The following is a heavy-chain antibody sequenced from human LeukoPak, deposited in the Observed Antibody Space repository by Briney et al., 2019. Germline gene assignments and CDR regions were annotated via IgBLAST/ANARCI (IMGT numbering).Heavy chain of an antibody. CDR3: ARGLRFMEWFTNDAFDI. Sequence: ASVKVSCKASGYTFTSYGLSWVRQAPGQGLEWMGWISTYNGNTNYAQKGQGRVTMTTDTSTSTAYMELRSLRSDDTAVYYCARGLRFMEWFTNDAFDIWGQGTMVTVSS. CDR2: ISTYNGNT. D-gene: IGHD3-3*01. CDR1: GYTFTSYG. V-gene: IGHV1-18*01. J-gene: IGHJ3*02.